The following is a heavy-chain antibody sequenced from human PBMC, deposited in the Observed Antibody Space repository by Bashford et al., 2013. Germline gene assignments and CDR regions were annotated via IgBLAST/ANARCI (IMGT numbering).Heavy chain of an antibody. CDR2: VNHSGST. J-gene: IGHJ6*02. Sequence: SETLSLTCAVYGGSFSNYYWSWIRQPPGKGLEWLGDVNHSGSTTYYPSLKSRVTISADTSKNQFSLKLSSVTAADTAVYYCARVWITFGGMFVIVPPRGGMDVWGQGTTVTVSS. D-gene: IGHD3-16*02. V-gene: IGHV4-34*01. CDR1: GGSFSNYY. CDR3: ARVWITFGGMFVIVPPRGGMDV.